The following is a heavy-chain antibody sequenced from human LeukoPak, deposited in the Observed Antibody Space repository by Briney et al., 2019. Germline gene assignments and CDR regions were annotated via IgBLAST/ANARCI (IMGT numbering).Heavy chain of an antibody. J-gene: IGHJ4*02. Sequence: GRSLRLSCAASGFTFDDYAMHWVRHAPGKGLEWVSGISWNSGSIGYADSVKGRFTISRDNAKNSLYLQMNSLRAEDTALYYCAKDTAMVTTSGAYDYWGQGTLVTVSS. D-gene: IGHD4-17*01. V-gene: IGHV3-9*01. CDR1: GFTFDDYA. CDR3: AKDTAMVTTSGAYDY. CDR2: ISWNSGSI.